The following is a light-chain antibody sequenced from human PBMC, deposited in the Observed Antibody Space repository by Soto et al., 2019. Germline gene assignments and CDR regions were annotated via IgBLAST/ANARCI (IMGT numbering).Light chain of an antibody. CDR1: QDINKN. CDR2: AAS. J-gene: IGKJ1*01. Sequence: QMTQSPSSLSASVGDRVTITCQASQDINKNLIWYQQKPGKAPNLLIYAASTLQGGVPSRFSGSGSGTEFTLTVTSLQPEDFATYFCQQYDKYSTFGHGTKVDIK. CDR3: QQYDKYST. V-gene: IGKV1-6*01.